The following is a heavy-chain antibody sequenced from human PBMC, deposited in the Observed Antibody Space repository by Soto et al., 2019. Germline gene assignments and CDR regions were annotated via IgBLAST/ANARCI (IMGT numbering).Heavy chain of an antibody. CDR2: ISTDNGNT. CDR3: ARVKYDFWSGYPLDYYYGMEV. D-gene: IGHD3-3*01. Sequence: ASVKVSCKASGYTFTNSGISWVRQAPGQGLEWMGWISTDNGNTNYAQHLQGRVSMTTDTSTSTAYMDLRSLRSDDTAVYYCARVKYDFWSGYPLDYYYGMEVWGQGTTVTVSS. J-gene: IGHJ6*02. V-gene: IGHV1-18*01. CDR1: GYTFTNSG.